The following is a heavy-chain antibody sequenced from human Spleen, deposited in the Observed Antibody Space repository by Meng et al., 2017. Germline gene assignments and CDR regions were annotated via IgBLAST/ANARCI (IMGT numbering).Heavy chain of an antibody. Sequence: GESLKISCAASGFTFSSSAMHWVRQAPGKGLEWVAVISYDGSNKYYADSVKSRFTISRDNSKNTLYLQMNSLRAEDTAVYYCAGDRPDLGQQLNDAFDIWGQGTMVTVSS. CDR3: AGDRPDLGQQLNDAFDI. J-gene: IGHJ3*02. CDR1: GFTFSSSA. D-gene: IGHD6-13*01. CDR2: ISYDGSNK. V-gene: IGHV3-30*04.